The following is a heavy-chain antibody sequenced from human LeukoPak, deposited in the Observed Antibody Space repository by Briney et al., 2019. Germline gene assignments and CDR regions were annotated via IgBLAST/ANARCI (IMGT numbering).Heavy chain of an antibody. CDR3: ARDRHFAPIFDY. Sequence: SETLSLTCTVSGGSISSYYWSWIRQPAGKGLEGIGRIYTSGSTNYNPSLKSRVTMSVDTSKNQFSLKLSSVTAADTAVYYCARDRHFAPIFDYWGQGTLVTVSS. CDR2: IYTSGST. D-gene: IGHD3-3*02. J-gene: IGHJ4*02. CDR1: GGSISSYY. V-gene: IGHV4-4*07.